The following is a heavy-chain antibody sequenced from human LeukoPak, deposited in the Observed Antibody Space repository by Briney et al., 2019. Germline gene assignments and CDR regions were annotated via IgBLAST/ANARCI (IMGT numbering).Heavy chain of an antibody. CDR1: GFTFSSYW. J-gene: IGHJ4*02. CDR2: INSDGSST. Sequence: GGSLRLSCAASGFTFSSYWMHWVRQAPGKGLVWVSRINSDGSSTSYADSVKGRFTISRDNAKNTLYLQMNSLKTEDTAVYYCTRGGEEGTFDYWGQGTLVTVSS. CDR3: TRGGEEGTFDY. V-gene: IGHV3-74*01. D-gene: IGHD3-10*01.